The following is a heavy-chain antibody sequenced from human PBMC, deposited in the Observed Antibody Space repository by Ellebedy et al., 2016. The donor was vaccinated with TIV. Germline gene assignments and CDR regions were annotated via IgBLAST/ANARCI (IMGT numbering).Heavy chain of an antibody. V-gene: IGHV1-18*04. CDR3: ARDPGSWLTDY. CDR1: GYTFTTHG. Sequence: AASVKVSCKTSGYTFTTHGVSWVRQAPGQGLEWMGWVSGYTGNTQYAHKFQGRVTMTTDTSTNTAYMELRSLRSDDTAVNYCARDPGSWLTDYWGQGTLVTVSS. J-gene: IGHJ4*02. CDR2: VSGYTGNT. D-gene: IGHD6-13*01.